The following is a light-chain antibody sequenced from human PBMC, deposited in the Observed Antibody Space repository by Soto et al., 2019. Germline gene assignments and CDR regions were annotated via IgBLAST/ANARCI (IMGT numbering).Light chain of an antibody. Sequence: DIVLTPSPGTLSLSPGDRATLSCRASQSVSSNVVAWSQQKPGQTPMLLISGASSRATCSTDRFSGSGSETDFTLPSSRLEPEDFAVYYCQQYGSSPYTFGQVTKLEIK. CDR2: GAS. CDR1: QSVSSNV. V-gene: IGKV3-20*01. CDR3: QQYGSSPYT. J-gene: IGKJ2*01.